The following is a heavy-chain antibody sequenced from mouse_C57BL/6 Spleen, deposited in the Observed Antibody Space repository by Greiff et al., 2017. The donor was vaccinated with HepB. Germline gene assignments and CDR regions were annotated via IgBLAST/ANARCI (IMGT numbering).Heavy chain of an antibody. CDR3: ARGGYGSSYGYCDV. J-gene: IGHJ1*03. V-gene: IGHV1-82*01. CDR2: IYPGDGDT. CDR1: GYAFSSSW. Sequence: QVQLQQSGPELVKPGASVKISCKASGYAFSSSWMNWVKQRPGKGLEWIGRIYPGDGDTNYNGKFKGKATLTADKSSSTAYMQLSSLTSEDSAVYCCARGGYGSSYGYCDVWGTGTTVTVSS. D-gene: IGHD1-1*01.